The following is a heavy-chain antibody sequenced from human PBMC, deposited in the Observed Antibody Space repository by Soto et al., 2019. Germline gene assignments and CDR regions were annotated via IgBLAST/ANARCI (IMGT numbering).Heavy chain of an antibody. J-gene: IGHJ5*02. V-gene: IGHV5-51*01. Sequence: GESLKISCKGSGYSFTSYWIGWVRQMPGKGLEWMGIIYPGDSDTRYSPSFQGQVTISVDMSKNLFSLKLTSVTATDTAVYFCTGHPALRAAVEGFDPWGQGTLVTVSS. D-gene: IGHD6-13*01. CDR2: IYPGDSDT. CDR1: GYSFTSYW. CDR3: TGHPALRAAVEGFDP.